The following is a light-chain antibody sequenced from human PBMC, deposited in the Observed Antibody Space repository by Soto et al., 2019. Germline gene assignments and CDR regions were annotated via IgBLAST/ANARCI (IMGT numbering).Light chain of an antibody. J-gene: IGLJ2*01. CDR2: EVS. CDR1: SSDVGGYNY. V-gene: IGLV2-14*01. CDR3: SSYTSSSAVV. Sequence: QSALTQPASVSGSPGQSITISCTGPSSDVGGYNYVSWYQQHPGKAPKLMIYEVSNRPSGVSNRFSGSKSGNTASLTIYGLQSEDEADYYCSSYTSSSAVVFGGGTKLTVL.